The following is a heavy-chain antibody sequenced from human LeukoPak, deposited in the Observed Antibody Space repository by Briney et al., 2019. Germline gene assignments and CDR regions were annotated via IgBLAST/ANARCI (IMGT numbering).Heavy chain of an antibody. D-gene: IGHD4-17*01. CDR1: GFTFSRNA. Sequence: GGPLRLSFAAPGFTFSRNAMSWVRQAPGKGLEWVSSITASGGSTYYADSVKGRFTISRDSSKNTLYLQMSSLRAEDTASYYCAKMGVTTERYWGQGTMVTVSS. V-gene: IGHV3-23*01. CDR2: ITASGGST. CDR3: AKMGVTTERY. J-gene: IGHJ3*01.